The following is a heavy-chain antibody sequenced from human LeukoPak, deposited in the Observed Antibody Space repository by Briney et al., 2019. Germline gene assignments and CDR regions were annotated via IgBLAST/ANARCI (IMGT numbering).Heavy chain of an antibody. D-gene: IGHD6-13*01. J-gene: IGHJ6*02. CDR1: GYTLTELS. CDR2: FDPEDGET. Sequence: ASVKVSCKVSGYTLTELSMHWVRQAPGNRLEWMGGFDPEDGETIYAQKFQGRVTMTEDTSTDTAYMELSSLRSEDTAVYYCARVGSSTPSYYYYGMDVWGQGTTVTVSS. CDR3: ARVGSSTPSYYYYGMDV. V-gene: IGHV1-24*01.